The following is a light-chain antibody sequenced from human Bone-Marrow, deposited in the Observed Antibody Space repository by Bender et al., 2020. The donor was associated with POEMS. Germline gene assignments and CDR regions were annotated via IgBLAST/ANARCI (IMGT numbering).Light chain of an antibody. CDR2: GND. CDR3: SSYTTSGSVV. CDR1: SSNIGGNA. Sequence: ISCSGSSSNIGGNAVNWWQQLPGTAPKLLIYGNDQRPSGVPDRFSGSESGNTASLTISGLQPQDDGDYFCSSYTTSGSVVFGTGTQVSVL. V-gene: IGLV1-44*01. J-gene: IGLJ1*01.